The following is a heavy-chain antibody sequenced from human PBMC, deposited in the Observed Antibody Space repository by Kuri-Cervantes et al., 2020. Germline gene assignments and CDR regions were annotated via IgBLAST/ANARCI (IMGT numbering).Heavy chain of an antibody. CDR2: IIPIFGTA. CDR1: GGTFSSYA. V-gene: IGHV1-69*05. CDR3: ARDRRLPRPSGTTFIYYMDV. J-gene: IGHJ6*03. D-gene: IGHD1/OR15-1a*01. Sequence: SVKVSCKASGGTFSSYAISWVRQAPGQGLEWMGGIIPIFGTANYAQKFQGRATITTDESTSTAYMELSSLRSEDTAMYYCARDRRLPRPSGTTFIYYMDVWGKGTTVTVSS.